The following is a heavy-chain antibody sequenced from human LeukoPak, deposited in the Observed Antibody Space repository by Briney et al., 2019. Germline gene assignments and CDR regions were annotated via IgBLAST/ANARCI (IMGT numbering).Heavy chain of an antibody. J-gene: IGHJ4*02. CDR3: ARDLGLRLGELSPMY. CDR1: GYTFTSYG. D-gene: IGHD3-16*02. Sequence: ASVKVSCKASGYTFTSYGISWVRQAPGPGHEWMGWISAYNGNTNYAQKLQGRVTMTPDTSTSTAYMELRSLRSDDTAVYYCARDLGLRLGELSPMYWGQGTLVTVSS. V-gene: IGHV1-18*01. CDR2: ISAYNGNT.